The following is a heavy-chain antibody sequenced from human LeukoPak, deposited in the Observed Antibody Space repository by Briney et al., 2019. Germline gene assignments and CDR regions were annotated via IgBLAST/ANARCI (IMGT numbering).Heavy chain of an antibody. D-gene: IGHD3-10*01. CDR3: ARDLLGHYYGMDV. Sequence: SVKVSCKASGGTFSSYAISWVRQAPGQGLEWMGGIIPIFGTANCAQKFQGRVTITADESTSTAYMELSSLRSEDTAVYYCARDLLGHYYGMDVWGQGTTVTVSS. CDR2: IIPIFGTA. V-gene: IGHV1-69*13. CDR1: GGTFSSYA. J-gene: IGHJ6*02.